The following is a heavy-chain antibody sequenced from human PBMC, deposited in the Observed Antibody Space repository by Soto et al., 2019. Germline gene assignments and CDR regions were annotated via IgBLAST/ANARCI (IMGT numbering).Heavy chain of an antibody. V-gene: IGHV3-15*01. Sequence: RLSCAASGFTFSNAWMNWVRQAPGKGLEWVGRIKKKSDGGTTDYAAPVKGRFRISRDDAIKTLYLEMNSLQIDDTAVYYCAREDSIIIPAVSDFWGQGTLVTVSS. CDR2: IKKKSDGGTT. CDR1: GFTFSNAW. CDR3: AREDSIIIPAVSDF. J-gene: IGHJ4*02. D-gene: IGHD2-2*01.